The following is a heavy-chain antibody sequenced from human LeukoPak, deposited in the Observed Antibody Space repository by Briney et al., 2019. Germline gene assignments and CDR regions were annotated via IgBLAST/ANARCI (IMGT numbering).Heavy chain of an antibody. V-gene: IGHV3-30*02. CDR2: IRYDGSNK. D-gene: IGHD3-10*01. Sequence: GGSLRLSCAASGFTFSSYGMHWVRQAPGKGLEWVAFIRYDGSNKYYADSVKGRFTISRDNSKNTLYLQMNSLRAEDTAVYYCARVGWFGGSLGDYWGQGTLVTVSS. J-gene: IGHJ4*02. CDR1: GFTFSSYG. CDR3: ARVGWFGGSLGDY.